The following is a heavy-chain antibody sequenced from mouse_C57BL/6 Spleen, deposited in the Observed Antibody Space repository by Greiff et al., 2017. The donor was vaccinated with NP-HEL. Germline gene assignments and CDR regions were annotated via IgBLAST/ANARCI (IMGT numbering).Heavy chain of an antibody. J-gene: IGHJ4*01. CDR3: AKAYYSNPYAMDY. CDR2: IDPSDSYT. Sequence: QVQLQQPGAELVMPGASVKLSCKASGYTFTSYWMHWVKQRPGQGLEWIGEIDPSDSYTNYNQKFKGKSTLTVDKSSSKAYMQLSSLTSEDSAVYYCAKAYYSNPYAMDYWGQGTSVTVSS. V-gene: IGHV1-69*01. CDR1: GYTFTSYW. D-gene: IGHD2-5*01.